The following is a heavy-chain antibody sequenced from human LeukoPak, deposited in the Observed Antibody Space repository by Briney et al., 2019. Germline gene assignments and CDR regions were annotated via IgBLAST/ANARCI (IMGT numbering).Heavy chain of an antibody. V-gene: IGHV4-34*01. CDR1: GGSFSGYY. D-gene: IGHD3-22*01. J-gene: IGHJ4*02. CDR2: INHSEST. Sequence: SETLSLTCAVYGGSFSGYYWSWIRQPPGKGLEWIGEINHSESTNYNPSLKSGVTISVDTSKNQFSLNLGPVTAADTAVYCCARVYDSSGYFSPYCDYWGQGTLVTVRS. CDR3: ARVYDSSGYFSPYCDY.